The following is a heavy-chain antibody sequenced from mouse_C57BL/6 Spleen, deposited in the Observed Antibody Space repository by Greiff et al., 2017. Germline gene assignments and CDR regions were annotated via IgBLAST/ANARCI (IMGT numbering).Heavy chain of an antibody. CDR1: GFSLTSYG. V-gene: IGHV2-2*01. CDR2: FWSGGST. CDR3: ARKGHYDYDGAWFAD. J-gene: IGHJ3*01. Sequence: VKLQESGPGLVQPSQSLPITCTVSGFSLTSYGVHWVRQSPGKCLEWLGVFWSGGSTDYNAAFISSLSISQDNSKSQVFFKINSLQADDTAIYXCARKGHYDYDGAWFADWGQGGLVTVSA. D-gene: IGHD2-4*01.